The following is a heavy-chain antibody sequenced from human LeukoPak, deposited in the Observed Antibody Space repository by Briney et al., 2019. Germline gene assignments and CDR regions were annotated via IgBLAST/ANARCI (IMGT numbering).Heavy chain of an antibody. J-gene: IGHJ4*02. CDR1: GLTFSDYY. Sequence: AGGSLRLSCAASGLTFSDYYMTWIRQAPGKGLEWVSSISVTGTTIYPADSVRGRFTVSRDNARNSLFLHMNSLRAEDTAVYYCAVQITMIVVVPYFDYWGQGTLVTVSS. D-gene: IGHD3-22*01. V-gene: IGHV3-11*04. CDR3: AVQITMIVVVPYFDY. CDR2: ISVTGTTI.